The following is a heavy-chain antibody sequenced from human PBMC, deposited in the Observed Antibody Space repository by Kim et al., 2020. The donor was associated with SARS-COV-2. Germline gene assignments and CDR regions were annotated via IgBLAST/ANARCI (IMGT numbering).Heavy chain of an antibody. CDR1: GFTFSSYA. V-gene: IGHV3-23*01. CDR2: ISGSGGST. J-gene: IGHJ2*01. Sequence: GGSLRLSYAASGFTFSSYAMSWVRQAPGKGLEWVSAISGSGGSTYYADSVKGRFTISRDNSKNTLYLQMNSLRAEDTAVYYCAKGGPYDFWSGYYIEWYFDLWGRGTLVTVSS. CDR3: AKGGPYDFWSGYYIEWYFDL. D-gene: IGHD3-3*01.